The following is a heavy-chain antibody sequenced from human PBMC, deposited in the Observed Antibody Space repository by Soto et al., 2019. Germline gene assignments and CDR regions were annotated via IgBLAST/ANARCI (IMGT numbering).Heavy chain of an antibody. CDR3: ARGPYSRRLLYYGMDV. J-gene: IGHJ6*02. CDR2: IIPIFGTA. Sequence: QVQLVQSGAEVKKPGSSVKVSCKASGGTFSSYAISWVRQAPGQGLEWMGGIIPIFGTANYAQKFQGRVTITADESTSTAYMELSSLRSEATAVYYCARGPYSRRLLYYGMDVWGQGTTVTVSS. D-gene: IGHD6-13*01. V-gene: IGHV1-69*01. CDR1: GGTFSSYA.